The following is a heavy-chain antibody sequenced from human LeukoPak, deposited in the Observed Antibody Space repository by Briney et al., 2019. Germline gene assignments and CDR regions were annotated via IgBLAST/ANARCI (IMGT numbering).Heavy chain of an antibody. J-gene: IGHJ6*02. CDR3: AKDREYGDYYYYGMDV. D-gene: IGHD4-17*01. Sequence: SLRLSCAASGFTFDDYAMHWVRQAPGEGLEWVAGISWNSGSIGYADSVKGRFTISRDNAKNSLYLQMNSLRAEDTALYYCAKDREYGDYYYYGMDVWGQGTTVTVSS. CDR1: GFTFDDYA. V-gene: IGHV3-9*01. CDR2: ISWNSGSI.